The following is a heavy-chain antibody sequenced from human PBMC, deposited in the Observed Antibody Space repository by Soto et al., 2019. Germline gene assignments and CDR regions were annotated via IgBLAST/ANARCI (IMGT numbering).Heavy chain of an antibody. Sequence: QVQLQESGPGLVKPSQSLSLTCTVSVGSVSSGDYHWSWIRQPPGKGLEWIGYVYYSGNTYYNPSLKSRITISVDTSKTQYPLKLSSVTAADTAVFYCAREVGVSRYSFDYWGQGTLVTVSS. D-gene: IGHD1-26*01. CDR2: VYYSGNT. CDR1: VGSVSSGDYH. J-gene: IGHJ4*02. V-gene: IGHV4-30-4*01. CDR3: AREVGVSRYSFDY.